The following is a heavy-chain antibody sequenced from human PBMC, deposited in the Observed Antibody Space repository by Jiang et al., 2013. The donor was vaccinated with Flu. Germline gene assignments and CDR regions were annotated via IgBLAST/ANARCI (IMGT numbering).Heavy chain of an antibody. CDR3: ARDRWAYYDSYGYDS. J-gene: IGHJ4*02. D-gene: IGHD3-22*01. CDR2: INPSGGAT. CDR1: GYSFTRHW. Sequence: SGAEVKTPGASVKVSCKTSGYSFTRHWIHWVRQAPGQGLEWMGIINPSGGATTYAQKLEGRVTMTSDTSASTVYMELSSLRSDDTAVYYCARDRWAYYDSYGYDSWGQGTLVTVSS. V-gene: IGHV1-46*04.